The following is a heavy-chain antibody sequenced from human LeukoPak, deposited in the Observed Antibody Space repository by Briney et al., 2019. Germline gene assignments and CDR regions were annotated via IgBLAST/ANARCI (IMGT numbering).Heavy chain of an antibody. D-gene: IGHD6-19*01. CDR1: GLSFSSYG. V-gene: IGHV3-23*01. CDR3: ARGYSSGWYYFDY. Sequence: GGSLRLSCAASGLSFSSYGMSWVRQAPGQGLEWVSTISGNGASTYYADSVKGRFTISRDNSKNTLYLQMNSLRAEDTAVYYCARGYSSGWYYFDYWGQGTLVTVSS. CDR2: ISGNGAST. J-gene: IGHJ4*02.